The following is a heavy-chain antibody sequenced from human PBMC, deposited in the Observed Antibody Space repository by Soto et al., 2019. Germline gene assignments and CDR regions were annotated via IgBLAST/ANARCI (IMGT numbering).Heavy chain of an antibody. J-gene: IGHJ6*02. V-gene: IGHV4-39*01. D-gene: IGHD3-10*01. Sequence: SETLFLTCTVSGGSVSSSSYSWGWIRQSPGKGLEWIGTIYSSENTYYNPSLLSRVTISVDTSKNEFSLRLSSVTAADTAVYYCARGKWFGASYYYYGMDVWGQGTTVTVSS. CDR2: IYSSENT. CDR1: GGSVSSSSYS. CDR3: ARGKWFGASYYYYGMDV.